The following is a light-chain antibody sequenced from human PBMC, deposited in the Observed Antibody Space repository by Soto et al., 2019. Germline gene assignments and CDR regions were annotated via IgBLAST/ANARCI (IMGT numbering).Light chain of an antibody. V-gene: IGLV2-14*01. Sequence: QSALTQPASASGSPGQSITISCTGTSSDVGGYNYVSWYQQYPGKAPKLMIYDVSNRPSGVSNRFSGSKSGNTASLTISGLQAEDEADYYCSSYTTSNTFYVFGTGTKLTVL. J-gene: IGLJ1*01. CDR1: SSDVGGYNY. CDR2: DVS. CDR3: SSYTTSNTFYV.